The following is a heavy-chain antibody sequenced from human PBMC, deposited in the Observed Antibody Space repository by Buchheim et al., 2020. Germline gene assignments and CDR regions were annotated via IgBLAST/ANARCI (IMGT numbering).Heavy chain of an antibody. D-gene: IGHD6-19*01. CDR2: IYSGGST. V-gene: IGHV3-66*01. CDR1: GFTVSSNY. J-gene: IGHJ6*02. Sequence: EVQLVESGGGLVQPGGSLRLSCAASGFTVSSNYMSWVRQAPGKGLEWVSVIYSGGSTYYADSVKGRFTISRDNSKNTLYLQMNSLRAEDTAVYYCARGESSGWYMRGYYYYGMDVWGQGTT. CDR3: ARGESSGWYMRGYYYYGMDV.